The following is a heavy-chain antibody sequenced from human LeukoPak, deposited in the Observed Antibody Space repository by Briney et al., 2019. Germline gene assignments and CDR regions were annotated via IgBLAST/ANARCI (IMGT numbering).Heavy chain of an antibody. CDR2: IYYSGST. CDR3: ARHHTVYCSSTSCFSDAFDI. D-gene: IGHD2-2*01. Sequence: PSETLSLTCTVSGGSISSYCWSWIRQPPGKGLEWIGYIYYSGSTSYNPSLKSRVAISVDTSKNQFSLNLSSVTAADTALYYCARHHTVYCSSTSCFSDAFDIWGQGTMVTVSS. V-gene: IGHV4-59*01. CDR1: GGSISSYC. J-gene: IGHJ3*02.